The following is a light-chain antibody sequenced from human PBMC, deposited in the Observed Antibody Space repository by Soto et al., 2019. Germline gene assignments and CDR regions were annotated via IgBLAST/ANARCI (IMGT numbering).Light chain of an antibody. V-gene: IGKV3-11*01. J-gene: IGKJ3*01. CDR3: QQRSNWPFFT. CDR2: DTS. CDR1: QSVSSR. Sequence: EIVLTQSPATLSLSPGDSATLSCRASQSVSSRLAWFQQKPGQAPRLLIYDTSTRATGIPARFSGSGSGTDFTLTISSLEPEDFALYYCQQRSNWPFFTFGPGTQVDIK.